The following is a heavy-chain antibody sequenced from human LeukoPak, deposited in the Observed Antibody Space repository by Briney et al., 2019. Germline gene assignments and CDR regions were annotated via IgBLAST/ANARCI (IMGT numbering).Heavy chain of an antibody. D-gene: IGHD6-13*01. J-gene: IGHJ4*02. CDR3: AKVGSSSPRGYFDY. Sequence: GSLRLSCAASGFTFSSYAMSWVRQAPGKGLEWVSTISGSGGSTYYADSVKGRFTISRDNSKNTLYLQMNSLRAEDTAVYYCAKVGSSSPRGYFDYWGQGTLVTVSS. V-gene: IGHV3-23*01. CDR2: ISGSGGST. CDR1: GFTFSSYA.